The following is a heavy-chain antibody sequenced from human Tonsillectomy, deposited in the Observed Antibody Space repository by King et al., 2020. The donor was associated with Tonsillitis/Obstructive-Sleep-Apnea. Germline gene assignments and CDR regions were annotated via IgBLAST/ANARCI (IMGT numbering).Heavy chain of an antibody. J-gene: IGHJ3*02. V-gene: IGHV4-28*01. Sequence: VQLQESGPGLVKPSDTLSLTCAVSGYSISSSNWWGWIRHPPGKGLEWIGYLHYSGSTYYNPSLKSRVTMSVDTSNNQFSLKLSSVTAVDTAVYYCARTKGLAVADGAFDIWGQGTMVTVSS. CDR1: GYSISSSNW. D-gene: IGHD6-19*01. CDR2: LHYSGST. CDR3: ARTKGLAVADGAFDI.